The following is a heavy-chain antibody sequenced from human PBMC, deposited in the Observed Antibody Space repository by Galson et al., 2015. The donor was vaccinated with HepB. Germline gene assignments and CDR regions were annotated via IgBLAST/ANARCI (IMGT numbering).Heavy chain of an antibody. J-gene: IGHJ6*02. CDR3: AKIIVRGDGSSSYGMDV. V-gene: IGHV1-46*01. CDR2: IDPASGST. CDR1: GYTFTRYY. D-gene: IGHD5-24*01. Sequence: SVKVSCKAFGYTFTRYYMYWVRQAPGQGLEWMGRIDPASGSTTYAQKLQGRITITRDTSTSTVYMELSSLRSEDTGVIYCAKIIVRGDGSSSYGMDVWGQGTTVTV.